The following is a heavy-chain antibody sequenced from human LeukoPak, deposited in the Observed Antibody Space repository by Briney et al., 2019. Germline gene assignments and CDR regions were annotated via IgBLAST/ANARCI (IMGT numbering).Heavy chain of an antibody. CDR2: IKEDGSEK. D-gene: IGHD5-24*01. J-gene: IGHJ4*02. CDR1: GLTFSNYW. CDR3: ARHGRHNFDY. Sequence: GGSLRLSCAASGLTFSNYWMSWVRQAPGKGLEWAANIKEDGSEKYYGDSVRGRFTISRDNAKSSLNLQMSSLRADDTAVYYCARHGRHNFDYWGQGTLVTVSS. V-gene: IGHV3-7*01.